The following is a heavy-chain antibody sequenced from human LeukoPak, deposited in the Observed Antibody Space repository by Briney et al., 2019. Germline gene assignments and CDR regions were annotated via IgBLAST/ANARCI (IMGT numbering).Heavy chain of an antibody. J-gene: IGHJ3*02. D-gene: IGHD3-10*01. CDR3: AKDFPMYYCGSGSYKDAFDI. Sequence: PGGSLRLSCAASGFTFSSSSMNWVRQAPGKGLEWVSAISGSGGSTYYADSVKGRFTISRDNSKNTLYLQMNSLRAEDTAVYYCAKDFPMYYCGSGSYKDAFDIWGQGTMVTVSS. CDR1: GFTFSSSS. CDR2: ISGSGGST. V-gene: IGHV3-23*01.